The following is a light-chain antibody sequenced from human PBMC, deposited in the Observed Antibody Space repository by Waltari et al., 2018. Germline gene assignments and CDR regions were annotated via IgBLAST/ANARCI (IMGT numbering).Light chain of an antibody. CDR2: GIS. V-gene: IGKV3-20*01. Sequence: EIVSAQSPGTLSLSPGERATLSCRASQSFSSGYLAWYQQRPGQAPRLLIYGISSRATGSPDRLSGSGSGTDFTLTISRLEPEDFAVYYCQHYDNAPPWTFGQGTKVEIK. CDR1: QSFSSGY. J-gene: IGKJ1*01. CDR3: QHYDNAPPWT.